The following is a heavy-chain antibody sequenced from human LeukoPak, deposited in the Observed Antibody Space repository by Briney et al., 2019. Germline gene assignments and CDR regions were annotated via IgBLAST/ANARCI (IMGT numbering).Heavy chain of an antibody. D-gene: IGHD3-3*01. J-gene: IGHJ5*02. CDR2: IIPIFGTA. CDR1: GGTFSSYA. CDR3: ARGSKSYDFWSGYYGGLGFDP. V-gene: IGHV1-69*05. Sequence: GASVKVSCKASGGTFSSYAISWVRQAPGQGLEWMGGIIPIFGTANYAQKFQGRVTMTRDMSTSTVYMELSSLRSEDTAVYYCARGSKSYDFWSGYYGGLGFDPWGQGTLVTVSS.